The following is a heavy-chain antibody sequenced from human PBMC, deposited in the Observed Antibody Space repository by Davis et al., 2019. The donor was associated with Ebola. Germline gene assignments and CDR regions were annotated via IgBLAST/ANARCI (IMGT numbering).Heavy chain of an antibody. V-gene: IGHV3-48*03. J-gene: IGHJ4*02. CDR1: GFTFSSYE. CDR3: ARVGSSTSLDY. CDR2: ISSTGSTI. D-gene: IGHD2-2*01. Sequence: GGSLRLSCAASGFTFSSYEMNWVRQAPGKGLEWVSYISSTGSTIYYADSVKGRFTISRGNAKNSLYLQMNSLRAEDTAVYYCARVGSSTSLDYWGQGTLVTVSS.